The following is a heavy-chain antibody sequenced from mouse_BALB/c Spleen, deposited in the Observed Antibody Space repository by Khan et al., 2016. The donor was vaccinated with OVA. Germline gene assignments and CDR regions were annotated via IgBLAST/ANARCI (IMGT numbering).Heavy chain of an antibody. V-gene: IGHV2-6-1*01. J-gene: IGHJ4*01. Sequence: VQLQESGPGLVAPSQSLSITCTISGFSLTNYGVHWVSQPPGKGLEWLVVIWRDGSTTYNSALKSRLTISKDNSKSHVCYKMNSLQTDDTAMYFCARQPYYHYNIMDYWGQGTSVTVSS. CDR2: IWRDGST. CDR3: ARQPYYHYNIMDY. CDR1: GFSLTNYG. D-gene: IGHD2-10*01.